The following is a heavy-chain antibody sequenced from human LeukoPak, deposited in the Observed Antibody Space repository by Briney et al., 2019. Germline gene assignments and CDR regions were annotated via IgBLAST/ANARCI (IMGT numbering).Heavy chain of an antibody. CDR1: GFTFSSYG. Sequence: GGSLRLSCAASGFTFSSYGMHWVRQAPGKGLEWVAVISYDGSNKYYADSVKGRFTISRDNSKNTLYLQMNSLRAEDTAVYYCAKSGYYYDSSGYWRWFDPWGQGTLVTVSS. CDR3: AKSGYYYDSSGYWRWFDP. D-gene: IGHD3-22*01. V-gene: IGHV3-30*18. CDR2: ISYDGSNK. J-gene: IGHJ5*02.